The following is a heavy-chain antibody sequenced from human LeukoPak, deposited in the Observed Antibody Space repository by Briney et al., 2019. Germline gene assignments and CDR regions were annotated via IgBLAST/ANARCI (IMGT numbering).Heavy chain of an antibody. D-gene: IGHD1-1*01. CDR2: MNPNSGTT. Sequence: ASVKVSCKASGYTFTSYEINWVRQASGQGLEWMGWMNPNSGTTGYAQKFQGRVSMTRDTSTRTAYMELSRLRSEDTAVYFCARGLGTTGTGFWGQGTQVTVSS. V-gene: IGHV1-8*01. J-gene: IGHJ4*02. CDR1: GYTFTSYE. CDR3: ARGLGTTGTGF.